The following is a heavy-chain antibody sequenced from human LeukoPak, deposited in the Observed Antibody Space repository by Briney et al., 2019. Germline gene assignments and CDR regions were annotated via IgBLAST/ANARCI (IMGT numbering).Heavy chain of an antibody. V-gene: IGHV3-53*01. Sequence: GGCLRLSCAASGFTVSSNYMSWVRQAPGKGLEWVSVIYSGGSTYYADSVEGRYTTSRDNSRNTVYLQMNSLRAEDTAVYYCARGGTFPIFDYWGQGTLVTVSS. CDR3: ARGGTFPIFDY. D-gene: IGHD2-15*01. CDR1: GFTVSSNY. J-gene: IGHJ4*02. CDR2: IYSGGST.